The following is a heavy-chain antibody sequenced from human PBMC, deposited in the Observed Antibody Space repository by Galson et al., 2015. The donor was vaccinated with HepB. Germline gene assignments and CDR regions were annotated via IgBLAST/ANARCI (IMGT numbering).Heavy chain of an antibody. V-gene: IGHV1-3*01. J-gene: IGHJ5*02. CDR3: AREGSGWSFDP. CDR1: GYTFTSYA. D-gene: IGHD6-19*01. CDR2: INAGNGNT. Sequence: SVKVSCKASGYTFTSYAMHWERQAPGQRLEWMGWINAGNGNTKYSQKFQGRVTITRDTSASTAYMELSSLRSGDTAVYYCAREGSGWSFDPWGQGTLVTVSS.